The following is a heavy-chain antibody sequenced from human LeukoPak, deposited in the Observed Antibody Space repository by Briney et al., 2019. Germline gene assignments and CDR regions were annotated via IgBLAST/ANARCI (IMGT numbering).Heavy chain of an antibody. V-gene: IGHV1-46*01. J-gene: IGHJ4*02. D-gene: IGHD5-18*01. CDR2: INPSDGRT. Sequence: ASVKVSCKASGYTFTSYYIHWVRQAPGQGLEWMGIINPSDGRTNYAQRFQGRVTVSRDTSTNIVYMELYSLRSEDTAVYYCTRELGVDTTMIFFDYWGQGSLVTVSS. CDR3: TRELGVDTTMIFFDY. CDR1: GYTFTSYY.